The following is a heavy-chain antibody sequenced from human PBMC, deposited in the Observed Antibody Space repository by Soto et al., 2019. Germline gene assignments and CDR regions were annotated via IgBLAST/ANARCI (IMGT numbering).Heavy chain of an antibody. V-gene: IGHV5-51*01. Sequence: GESLKISCKGSGYSFTSYWIGWVRQMPGKGLEWMGIIYPGDSDTRYSPSFQGQVTISADKSITTAYLQWSSLKASDTAMYYCARTAAAGKYYYGVDVWGQGTTVTVSS. D-gene: IGHD6-13*01. CDR1: GYSFTSYW. CDR3: ARTAAAGKYYYGVDV. CDR2: IYPGDSDT. J-gene: IGHJ6*02.